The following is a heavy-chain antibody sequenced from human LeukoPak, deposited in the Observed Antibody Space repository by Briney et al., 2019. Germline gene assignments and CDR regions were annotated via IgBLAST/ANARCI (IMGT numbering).Heavy chain of an antibody. J-gene: IGHJ5*02. Sequence: PSETLSLTCTVSGGSISSYYWSWIRQPPGKGLEWIGYIYDSGSTNYNPSLKGRVTISVDTSKNQFSLKLSSVTAADTAVYYCARDRRATRVNWFDPWGQGTLVTVSS. CDR1: GGSISSYY. D-gene: IGHD1-26*01. CDR2: IYDSGST. V-gene: IGHV4-59*01. CDR3: ARDRRATRVNWFDP.